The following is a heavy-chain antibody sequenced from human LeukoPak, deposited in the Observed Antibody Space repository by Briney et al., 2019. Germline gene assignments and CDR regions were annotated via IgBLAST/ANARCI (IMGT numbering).Heavy chain of an antibody. Sequence: GGSLRLSCAASGFTFSSYSMNWVRQAPGKGLEWASSISSSSSYIYYADSVKGRFTISRDNAKNSLYLQMNSLRAEDTAVYYCARDERVVVVPAAAMRRGWFDPWGQGTLVTVSS. J-gene: IGHJ5*02. CDR1: GFTFSSYS. CDR3: ARDERVVVVPAAAMRRGWFDP. V-gene: IGHV3-21*01. CDR2: ISSSSSYI. D-gene: IGHD2-2*01.